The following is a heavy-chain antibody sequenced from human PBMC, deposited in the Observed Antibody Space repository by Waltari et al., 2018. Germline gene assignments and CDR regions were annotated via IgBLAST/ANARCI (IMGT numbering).Heavy chain of an antibody. V-gene: IGHV3-48*03. CDR3: ARDYSTTIFGVVMDDGMDV. D-gene: IGHD3-3*01. CDR2: ISISGSTI. J-gene: IGHJ6*02. CDR1: GFTFSSYE. Sequence: EVQLVESGGGLVQPGGSLRLSCAASGFTFSSYEMNWVRQAPGKGLEWVSYISISGSTIYYADSVKGRFTISRDNAKNSLYLQMNSLRAEDTAVYYCARDYSTTIFGVVMDDGMDVWGQGTTVTVSS.